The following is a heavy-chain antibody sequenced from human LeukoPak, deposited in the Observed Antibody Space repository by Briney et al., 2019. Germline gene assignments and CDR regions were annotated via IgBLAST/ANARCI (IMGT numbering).Heavy chain of an antibody. Sequence: PGGSLRLSCAASGFTFSSYEMNWVRQAPGKGLEWVSYISSSGSTIYYADSVKGRFTISRDNAKSSLYLQMNSLRAEDTAVYYCARGQWLANDAFDIWGQGTMVTVSS. V-gene: IGHV3-48*03. J-gene: IGHJ3*02. CDR1: GFTFSSYE. D-gene: IGHD6-19*01. CDR3: ARGQWLANDAFDI. CDR2: ISSSGSTI.